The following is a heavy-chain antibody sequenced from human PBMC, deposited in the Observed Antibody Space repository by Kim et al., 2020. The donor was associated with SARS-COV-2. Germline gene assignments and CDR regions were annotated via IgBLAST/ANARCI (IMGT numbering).Heavy chain of an antibody. CDR3: ARTRGYSYANTHYYYGMDV. D-gene: IGHD5-18*01. J-gene: IGHJ6*01. V-gene: IGHV4-34*01. CDR1: GGSFSGYY. CDR2: INHSGST. Sequence: SETLSLTCAVYGGSFSGYYWSWIRQPPGKGLEWIGEINHSGSTNYNPSLKSRVTISVDTSKNQFSLKLSSVTSADTAVYYCARTRGYSYANTHYYYGMDVWGQGATVAVS.